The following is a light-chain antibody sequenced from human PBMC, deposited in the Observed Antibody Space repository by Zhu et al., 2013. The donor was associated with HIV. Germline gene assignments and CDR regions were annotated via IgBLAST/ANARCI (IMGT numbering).Light chain of an antibody. Sequence: DIQMTQSPSSLSASVGDRVTITCRASQGISNYLAWYQQKPGRVPKLLIYTASSLQSGVPSRFSGSGSGTVFTLTISSLQPEDVATYYCQKYNSAPWTLGQGTKVEIK. J-gene: IGKJ1*01. CDR3: QKYNSAPWT. CDR2: TAS. CDR1: QGISNY. V-gene: IGKV1-27*01.